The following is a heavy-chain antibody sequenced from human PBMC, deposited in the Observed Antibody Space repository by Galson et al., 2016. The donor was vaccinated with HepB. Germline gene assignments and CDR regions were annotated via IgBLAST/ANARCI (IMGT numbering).Heavy chain of an antibody. V-gene: IGHV4-59*01. CDR1: GGSISDYR. CDR3: ARDEGREGGFGP. CDR2: IHYTGGT. J-gene: IGHJ5*02. Sequence: SETLSLTCTVSGGSISDYRWSWIRQTPGKGLEWVGYIHYTGGTHYNPSLKSRVTISFDTSKNQVSLKLTSVTASDTAGYFCARDEGREGGFGPWGQGTLVTVSS. D-gene: IGHD1-26*01.